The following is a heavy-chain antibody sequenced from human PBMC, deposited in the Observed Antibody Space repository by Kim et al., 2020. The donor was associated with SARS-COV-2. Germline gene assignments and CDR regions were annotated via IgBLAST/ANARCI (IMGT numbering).Heavy chain of an antibody. CDR1: GFTFSSYS. CDR2: ISSSSSYI. Sequence: GGSLRLSCAASGFTFSSYSMNWVRQAPGKGLEWVSSISSSSSYIYYADSVKGRFTISRDNAKNSLYLQMNSLRAEDTAVYYCARLYSGYDPTSGNRDYWGQGTLVTVSS. J-gene: IGHJ4*02. D-gene: IGHD5-12*01. CDR3: ARLYSGYDPTSGNRDY. V-gene: IGHV3-21*01.